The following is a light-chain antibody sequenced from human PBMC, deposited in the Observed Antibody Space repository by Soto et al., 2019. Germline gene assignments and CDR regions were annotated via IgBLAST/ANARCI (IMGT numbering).Light chain of an antibody. Sequence: QSVLTQPPSVSGAPGQRVTISRTGSSSNLGANYDVHWYQQLPGTAPKLLIYGINNRPSGVPDRFSGSKSGTSASLAITGLQAEDEADYYCQSYDSSLSRIFGTGTKVTVL. CDR1: SSNLGANYD. V-gene: IGLV1-40*01. CDR3: QSYDSSLSRI. J-gene: IGLJ1*01. CDR2: GIN.